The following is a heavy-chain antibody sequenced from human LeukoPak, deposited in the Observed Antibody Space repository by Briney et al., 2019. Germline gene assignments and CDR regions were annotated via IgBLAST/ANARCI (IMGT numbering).Heavy chain of an antibody. Sequence: GASLQISFQASGYTFTSSWIGWGGRLPGKGLEWMGIIYPGDSQTRYSPSFQGQVTISAAKSISTAYLQWSSLKASETATYYCARMTASYHSPLGYWGQGTLVTVSS. J-gene: IGHJ4*02. CDR2: IYPGDSQT. CDR1: GYTFTSSW. V-gene: IGHV5-51*01. D-gene: IGHD1-26*01. CDR3: ARMTASYHSPLGY.